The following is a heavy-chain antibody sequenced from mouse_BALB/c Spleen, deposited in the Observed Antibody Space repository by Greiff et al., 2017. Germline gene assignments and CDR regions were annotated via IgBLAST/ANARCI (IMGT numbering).Heavy chain of an antibody. D-gene: IGHD1-1*01. Sequence: QVQLKESGPGLVAPSQSLSITCTVSGFSLTGYGVNWVRQPPGKGLEWLGMIWGDGSTDYNSALKSRLSISKDNSKSQVFLKMNSLQTDDTARYYFARDNLRYYGSRGYYAMDYWGQGTSVTVSS. CDR1: GFSLTGYG. CDR3: ARDNLRYYGSRGYYAMDY. J-gene: IGHJ4*01. CDR2: IWGDGST. V-gene: IGHV2-6-7*01.